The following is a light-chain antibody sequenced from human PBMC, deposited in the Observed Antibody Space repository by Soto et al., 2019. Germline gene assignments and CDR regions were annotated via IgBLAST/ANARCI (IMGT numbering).Light chain of an antibody. J-gene: IGKJ3*01. CDR3: QQYKTYPFT. Sequence: DIQMTKSPSSLSASVGDRVTITCRASQGINNYLTWFQQKPGKAPKSLIYDASKLQSGVPSKFSGSGSGTDFTLTISSLQPEDFATYYCQQYKTYPFTFGPGTRVDIK. CDR1: QGINNY. CDR2: DAS. V-gene: IGKV1-16*02.